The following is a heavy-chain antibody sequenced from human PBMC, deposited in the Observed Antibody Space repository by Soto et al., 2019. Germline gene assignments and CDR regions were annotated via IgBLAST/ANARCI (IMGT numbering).Heavy chain of an antibody. D-gene: IGHD1-7*01. CDR1: GFTFSTYA. V-gene: IGHV3-23*01. J-gene: IGHJ4*02. Sequence: GGSLRLSCAASGFTFSTYALSWVRQSPGKGLEWVSAISANGQGMYYADSVRGRFTISRDNSKNTIFLHMDSQRAEDTAVYYCAKDRNYPRDQFHYWGQGTLVTVSS. CDR3: AKDRNYPRDQFHY. CDR2: ISANGQGM.